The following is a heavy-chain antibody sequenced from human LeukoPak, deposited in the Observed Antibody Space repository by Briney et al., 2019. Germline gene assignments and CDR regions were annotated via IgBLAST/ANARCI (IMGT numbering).Heavy chain of an antibody. D-gene: IGHD2-2*01. CDR3: ARVTAAHDAFDI. V-gene: IGHV4-59*01. Sequence: SETLSLTCTVSGGSISSYYWSWIRQPPGKGLEWIGYIYYSGSTNYNPSLKSRVTISVDTSKNQFSLKLSFVTAADTAVYYCARVTAAHDAFDIWGQGTMVTVSS. J-gene: IGHJ3*02. CDR2: IYYSGST. CDR1: GGSISSYY.